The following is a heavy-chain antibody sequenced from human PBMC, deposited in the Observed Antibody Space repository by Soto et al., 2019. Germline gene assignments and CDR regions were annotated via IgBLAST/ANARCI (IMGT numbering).Heavy chain of an antibody. CDR1: GFTFSSYA. CDR3: AKDSPYCSRGSCHWYFDL. CDR2: ISGSGGST. Sequence: EVQLLESGGGLVQPGGSLRLSCAASGFTFSSYAMSWVRQAPGKGLEWVSAISGSGGSTYYADSVKGRFTISRDNSKNTLYLQMDSLRAEDRAVYYCAKDSPYCSRGSCHWYFDLWGRGTLVTVSS. D-gene: IGHD2-15*01. J-gene: IGHJ2*01. V-gene: IGHV3-23*01.